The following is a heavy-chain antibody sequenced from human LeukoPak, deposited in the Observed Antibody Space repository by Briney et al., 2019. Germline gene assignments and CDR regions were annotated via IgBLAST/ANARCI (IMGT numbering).Heavy chain of an antibody. J-gene: IGHJ6*03. CDR3: ARTTEGGYTYDYFYYYYMDV. Sequence: SETLSLTCTVSGGSISSYYWSWIRQPPGKGLEWIGYIYYSGSTNYNPSLKSRVTISVDTSKNQFSLKLSSVTAAGTAVYYCARTTEGGYTYDYFYYYYMDVWGKGTTVTISS. CDR2: IYYSGST. CDR1: GGSISSYY. V-gene: IGHV4-59*01. D-gene: IGHD5-18*01.